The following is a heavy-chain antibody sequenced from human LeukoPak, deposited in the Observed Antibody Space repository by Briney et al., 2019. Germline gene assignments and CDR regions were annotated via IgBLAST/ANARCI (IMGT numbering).Heavy chain of an antibody. CDR2: IYPGDSDT. CDR1: GYSFTSYW. V-gene: IGHV5-51*01. J-gene: IGHJ6*03. D-gene: IGHD3-3*01. Sequence: GESLKISCKGSGYSFTSYWIGWVRQMPGKGLEWMGIIYPGDSDTRYSPSFQGQVTISADKSISTAYLQWSSLKASDTAMHYCARQYYDFWSGEFGGYMDVWGKGTTVTVSS. CDR3: ARQYYDFWSGEFGGYMDV.